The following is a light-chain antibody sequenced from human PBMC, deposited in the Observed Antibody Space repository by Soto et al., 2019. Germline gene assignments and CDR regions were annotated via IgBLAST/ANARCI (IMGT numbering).Light chain of an antibody. CDR1: QSVNSW. J-gene: IGKJ4*01. CDR2: DAS. Sequence: DIQMTHSPSTLSAFVLDIVNITCRASQSVNSWLAWYQQRPGKAPKLLIYDASTLESGVPSRFSGSGSGTEFTLTISSLQPDDFATYYCHQYNSYHTFGGGTKVDI. V-gene: IGKV1-5*01. CDR3: HQYNSYHT.